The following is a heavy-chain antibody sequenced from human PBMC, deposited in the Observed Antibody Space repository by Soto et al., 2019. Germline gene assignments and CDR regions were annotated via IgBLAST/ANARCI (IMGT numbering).Heavy chain of an antibody. CDR3: AREYCSGGSCYAPLGYFDY. CDR1: GYTFTSYG. CDR2: ISAYNGNT. D-gene: IGHD2-15*01. V-gene: IGHV1-18*01. Sequence: QVQLVQSGAEVKKPSASVKVSCKASGYTFTSYGISWVRQAPGQGLEWMGWISAYNGNTNYAQKLQGRVTMTTDTSTSTAYMELRSLRSDDTAVYYCAREYCSGGSCYAPLGYFDYWGQGTLVTVSS. J-gene: IGHJ4*02.